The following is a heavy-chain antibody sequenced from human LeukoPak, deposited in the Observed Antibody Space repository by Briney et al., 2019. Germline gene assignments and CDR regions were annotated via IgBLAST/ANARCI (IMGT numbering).Heavy chain of an antibody. Sequence: GGSLRLSCTASGYKFSRYGMHWVRQAPGKGRGWVAFMGADGSNKNSADSVKGRFTVSRDNSKNTLYLQMSSLRAEDTAVYFCAKGFAGGTWLPDTSFDLWGQGTMVTVSS. J-gene: IGHJ3*01. V-gene: IGHV3-30*02. D-gene: IGHD5-12*01. CDR3: AKGFAGGTWLPDTSFDL. CDR2: MGADGSNK. CDR1: GYKFSRYG.